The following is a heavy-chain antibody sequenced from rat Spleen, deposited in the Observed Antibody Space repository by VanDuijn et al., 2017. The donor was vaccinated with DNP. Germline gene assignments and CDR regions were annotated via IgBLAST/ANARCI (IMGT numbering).Heavy chain of an antibody. V-gene: IGHV3-1*01. Sequence: EVQLQESGPGLVKPSQSLSLTCSVTGYSINRSYRWNWIRKFPGNKMEWIGHIRYSGTTSYNPSLKSRISITRDTSKNQFFLQLNSVTTEDTATYFCARYYYDGYYALDAWGQGTSVTVSS. CDR3: ARYYYDGYYALDA. J-gene: IGHJ4*01. CDR1: GYSINRSY. D-gene: IGHD1-12*02. CDR2: IRYSGTT.